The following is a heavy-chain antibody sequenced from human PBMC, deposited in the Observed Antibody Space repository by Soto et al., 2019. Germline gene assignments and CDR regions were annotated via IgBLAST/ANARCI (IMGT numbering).Heavy chain of an antibody. D-gene: IGHD4-17*01. J-gene: IGHJ4*02. CDR3: ATTTVVTRMDFDH. CDR2: IYHSGST. Sequence: QVQLQESGPGLVKPSGTLSVTCAVSGGSISSSKWWSWVRQPPGEGLEWIGEIYHSGSTNYNPSLKSRVTISVDKSKNDFSLKLTSVTAAHTAVYFCATTTVVTRMDFDHWGQALLLTVSS. CDR1: GGSISSSKW. V-gene: IGHV4-4*02.